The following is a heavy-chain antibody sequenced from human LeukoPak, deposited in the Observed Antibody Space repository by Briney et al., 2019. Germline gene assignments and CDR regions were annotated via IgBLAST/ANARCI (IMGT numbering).Heavy chain of an antibody. D-gene: IGHD3-10*01. CDR1: GGSISSSSCY. V-gene: IGHV4-39*01. CDR2: IYYSGST. J-gene: IGHJ6*03. CDR3: ASVRRGFGESSKYYSYYYMDV. Sequence: PSETQSLTCTVSGGSISSSSCYWGWIRQPPGKGLEWIANIYYSGSTYYNPSLKSRVTISVGTSKNQLSLKLSAVTAADTAVYYCASVRRGFGESSKYYSYYYMDVWGNGTTVPIS.